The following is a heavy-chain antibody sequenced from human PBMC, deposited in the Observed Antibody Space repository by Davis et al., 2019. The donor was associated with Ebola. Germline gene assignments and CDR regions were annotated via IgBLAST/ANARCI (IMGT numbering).Heavy chain of an antibody. Sequence: MPSETLSLTCAVYGGSFSGYYWSWIRQPPGKGLEWIGEINHSGSTNYNPSLKSRVTISVDTSKNQFSLKLSSVTAADTAVYYCARVERESWFDPWGQGTLVTVSS. D-gene: IGHD1-26*01. V-gene: IGHV4-34*01. CDR1: GGSFSGYY. CDR2: INHSGST. J-gene: IGHJ5*02. CDR3: ARVERESWFDP.